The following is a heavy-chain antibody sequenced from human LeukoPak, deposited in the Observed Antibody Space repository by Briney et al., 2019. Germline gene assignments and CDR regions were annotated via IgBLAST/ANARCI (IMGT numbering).Heavy chain of an antibody. CDR2: INPNSGGT. J-gene: IGHJ4*02. CDR3: ARDCSGGSCYQFDH. Sequence: ASVKVSCKASGYTFTGYYMHWVRQAPGQGLEWMGWINPNSGGTNYAQKFQGRVTMTRDTSISTAYMELSRLRSDDTAVYYCARDCSGGSCYQFDHWGQGTLVTVSS. D-gene: IGHD2-15*01. V-gene: IGHV1-2*02. CDR1: GYTFTGYY.